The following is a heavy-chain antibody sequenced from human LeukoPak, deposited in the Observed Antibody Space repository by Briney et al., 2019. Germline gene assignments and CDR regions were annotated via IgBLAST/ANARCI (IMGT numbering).Heavy chain of an antibody. D-gene: IGHD5-18*01. J-gene: IGHJ5*02. CDR2: IKSETDGGTI. CDR3: TTGTWIQLWVGS. Sequence: GGSLRLSCAASGFTFTNAWMNWVRQAPGKGLEWVGRIKSETDGGTIDYAAPVKGRFTISRDDSKTTLYLQMNSLKTEDTAVYYCTTGTWIQLWVGSWGQGTLVTVSS. V-gene: IGHV3-15*01. CDR1: GFTFTNAW.